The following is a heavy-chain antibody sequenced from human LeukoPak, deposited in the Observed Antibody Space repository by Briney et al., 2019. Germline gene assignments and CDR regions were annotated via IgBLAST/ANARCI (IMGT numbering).Heavy chain of an antibody. J-gene: IGHJ4*02. D-gene: IGHD5-24*01. V-gene: IGHV6-1*01. CDR3: ARVGGYNLLFDY. Sequence: SQTLSLTCAISGDSVSSTRSAWNWIRQSPSRGLEWLGRTYYRSKWYNDYAVSVKSRITINPDTSKNQFSLQLNSVTPEDTAVYYCARVGGYNLLFDYWGQGTLVTVSS. CDR1: GDSVSSTRSA. CDR2: TYYRSKWYN.